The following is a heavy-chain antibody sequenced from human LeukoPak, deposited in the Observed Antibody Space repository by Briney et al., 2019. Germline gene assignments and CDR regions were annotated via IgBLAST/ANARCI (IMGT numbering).Heavy chain of an antibody. Sequence: GSSVKVSCKASGGTFSSYAISWVRQAPGQGLEWMGGIIPIFGTANYAQKSQGRVTITADESTSTAYMELSSLRSEDTAVYYCARDRGYYYYYGMDVWGQGTTVTVSS. CDR1: GGTFSSYA. CDR3: ARDRGYYYYYGMDV. CDR2: IIPIFGTA. V-gene: IGHV1-69*01. J-gene: IGHJ6*02.